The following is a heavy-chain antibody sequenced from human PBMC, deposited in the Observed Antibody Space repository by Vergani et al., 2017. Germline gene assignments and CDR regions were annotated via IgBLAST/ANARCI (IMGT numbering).Heavy chain of an antibody. V-gene: IGHV3-48*04. CDR3: TTAQNDYVWGSYRYTGGDAFDI. CDR1: GFTFSSYS. Sequence: EVQLVESGGGLVQPGGSLRLSCAASGFTFSSYSMNWVRQAPGKGLEWVSYISSSSSTIYYADSVKGRFTISRDNAKNSLYLQMNSLKTEDTAVYYCTTAQNDYVWGSYRYTGGDAFDIWGQGTMVTVSS. D-gene: IGHD3-16*02. J-gene: IGHJ3*02. CDR2: ISSSSSTI.